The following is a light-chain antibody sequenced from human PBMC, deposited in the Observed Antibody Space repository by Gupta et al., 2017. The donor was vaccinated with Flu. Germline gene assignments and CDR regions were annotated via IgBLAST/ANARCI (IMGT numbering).Light chain of an antibody. Sequence: SALTQPAPVSGSPGQSITIACTGTRSDVGAYKTFSWYQQHPGKAPKLIIFEVRDRPSGGCCRFSGSKSGNTASRTIAGLQAEDEADYYCSSKTSVDTIMFGGGTKVTVL. CDR2: EVR. CDR1: RSDVGAYKT. V-gene: IGLV2-14*01. CDR3: SSKTSVDTIM. J-gene: IGLJ3*02.